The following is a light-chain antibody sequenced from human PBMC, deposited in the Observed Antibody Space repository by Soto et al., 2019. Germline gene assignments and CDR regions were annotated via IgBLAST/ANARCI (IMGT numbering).Light chain of an antibody. CDR1: SNDVGGYNY. CDR3: SSYAGSNNFV. Sequence: QSVLTQPPSASGSPGQSVTISCTGKSNDVGGYNYVSWYQQHPGKAPKLMIYEVSKRPSGVPDRFSGSKSGNTASLTVSGLQAEDEADYYCSSYAGSNNFVFGTGTKVTVL. CDR2: EVS. J-gene: IGLJ1*01. V-gene: IGLV2-8*01.